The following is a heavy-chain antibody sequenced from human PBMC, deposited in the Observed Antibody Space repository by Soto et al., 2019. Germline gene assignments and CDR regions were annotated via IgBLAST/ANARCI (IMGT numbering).Heavy chain of an antibody. Sequence: SETLSLTCAVYGGSFSGYDWTWIRQPPGTGLEWIGEINHSGSTNYNPSLKSRVTMSVDKSKNQFSLKMTSVTAADTGVYYCASKFGELLADAFDIWGQGTLVTVSS. CDR2: INHSGST. V-gene: IGHV4-34*01. J-gene: IGHJ3*02. CDR3: ASKFGELLADAFDI. CDR1: GGSFSGYD. D-gene: IGHD3-10*01.